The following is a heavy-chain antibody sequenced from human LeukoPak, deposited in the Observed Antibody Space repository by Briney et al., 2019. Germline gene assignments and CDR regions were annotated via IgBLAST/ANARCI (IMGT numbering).Heavy chain of an antibody. CDR2: IWYDGSNK. Sequence: GGSLRLSCAASGFTFSSYGMHWVRQAPGKGLEWVAIIWYDGSNKYYADSVKGRFTISRDNSKNTLYLQMNSLRAEDTAVYYCARDYHDYGGYGFGPFDYWGQGTLVTVSS. J-gene: IGHJ4*02. CDR1: GFTFSSYG. D-gene: IGHD4-17*01. CDR3: ARDYHDYGGYGFGPFDY. V-gene: IGHV3-33*01.